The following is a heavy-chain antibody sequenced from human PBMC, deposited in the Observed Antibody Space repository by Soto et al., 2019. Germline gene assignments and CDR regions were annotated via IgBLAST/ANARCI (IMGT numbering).Heavy chain of an antibody. J-gene: IGHJ6*02. Sequence: GASVKVSSKASGYTFTGYYMHWVRHAPGQQLEWLGWINPNSVGTNYAQKFHGRVTMSRETAISTAYMELRRLRSDDTAAYYCAGGRVAGVYGREVCGRRTTGTVSS. CDR3: AGGRVAGVYGREV. CDR1: GYTFTGYY. V-gene: IGHV1-2*02. CDR2: INPNSVGT. D-gene: IGHD6-19*01.